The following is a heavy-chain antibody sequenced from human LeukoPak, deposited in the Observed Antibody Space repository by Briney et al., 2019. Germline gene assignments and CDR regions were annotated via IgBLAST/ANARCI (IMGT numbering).Heavy chain of an antibody. CDR2: INPSGGST. J-gene: IGHJ4*02. D-gene: IGHD6-13*01. CDR1: GYTFTSYY. CDR3: ARLGAAAVDY. Sequence: ASVKVSCKASGYTFTSYYMHWVRQAPGQGLEWMGVINPSGGSTSYAQKFQGRVTMTRDRSTSTVYMELSSLRFEDTAVYYCARLGAAAVDYWGQGTLVTVSS. V-gene: IGHV1-46*01.